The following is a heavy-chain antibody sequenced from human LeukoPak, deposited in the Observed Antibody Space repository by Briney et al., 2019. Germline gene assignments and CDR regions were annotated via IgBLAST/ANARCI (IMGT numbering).Heavy chain of an antibody. J-gene: IGHJ4*02. CDR3: AKDPYYGSGSYYNAGEYYFDY. CDR2: ILYDGINK. Sequence: GGSLRLSCAASGFTFSSYGMHWVRQAPGKGLEWVAVILYDGINKYYADSVKGRFTISRDNSKNTLYLQMNSLRAEDTAVYYCAKDPYYGSGSYYNAGEYYFDYWGQGTLVTVSS. D-gene: IGHD3-10*01. V-gene: IGHV3-30*18. CDR1: GFTFSSYG.